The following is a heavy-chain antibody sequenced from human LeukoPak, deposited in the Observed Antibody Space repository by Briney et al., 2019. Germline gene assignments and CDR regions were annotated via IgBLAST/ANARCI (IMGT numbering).Heavy chain of an antibody. CDR2: ITSRGTT. CDR3: AKDGNWARFED. Sequence: GGSLRLSCAASGFIFSHYGTNWVRQAPGKGLEWVSGITSRGTTYYADSVKGRFTISRENSKNMVWLQINSPTAEDTATYYCAKDGNWARFEDWGQGTLVTVSS. J-gene: IGHJ4*02. V-gene: IGHV3-23*01. CDR1: GFIFSHYG. D-gene: IGHD7-27*01.